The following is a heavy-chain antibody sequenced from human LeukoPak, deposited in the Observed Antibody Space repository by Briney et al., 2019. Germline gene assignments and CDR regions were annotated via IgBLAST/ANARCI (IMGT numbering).Heavy chain of an antibody. V-gene: IGHV4-59*05. CDR3: ARLKVGAITY. Sequence: SETLSLTCTVSGGSISSYYWSWIRQPPGKGLEWIGSIYYSGSTYYNPSLKSRVTISVDTSKNQFSLKLSSVTAADTAVYYCARLKVGAITYWGQGTLVTVSS. CDR2: IYYSGST. CDR1: GGSISSYY. J-gene: IGHJ4*02. D-gene: IGHD1-26*01.